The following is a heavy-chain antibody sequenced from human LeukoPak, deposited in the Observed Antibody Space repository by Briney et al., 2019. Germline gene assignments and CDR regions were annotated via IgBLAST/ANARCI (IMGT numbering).Heavy chain of an antibody. J-gene: IGHJ4*02. D-gene: IGHD3-10*01. CDR3: ARGLTPILWFGENIGY. CDR2: MNPNSGNT. CDR1: GYTFTSYD. V-gene: IGHV1-8*01. Sequence: ASVKVSCKASGYTFTSYDINWVRQATGQGLEWMGWMNPNSGNTGYAQKFQGRVTMTRNTSISTAYMELSSLRSEDTAVYYCARGLTPILWFGENIGYWGQGTLVTVSS.